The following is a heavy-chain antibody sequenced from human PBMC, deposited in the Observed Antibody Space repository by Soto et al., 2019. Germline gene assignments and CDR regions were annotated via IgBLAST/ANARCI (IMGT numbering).Heavy chain of an antibody. J-gene: IGHJ3*01. Sequence: QVQLVQSGGGVVQPGRSLRLSCSASGFTFSGFGMHWVRQAPGKGLDWLAVISYNGSNKYYADSVKGRFTISRDNPKSTLFLQMDSLRPDDTAVYYCAKDSRCPGHAFDVWGQGTTVTVSS. CDR2: ISYNGSNK. V-gene: IGHV3-30*18. D-gene: IGHD4-17*01. CDR3: AKDSRCPGHAFDV. CDR1: GFTFSGFG.